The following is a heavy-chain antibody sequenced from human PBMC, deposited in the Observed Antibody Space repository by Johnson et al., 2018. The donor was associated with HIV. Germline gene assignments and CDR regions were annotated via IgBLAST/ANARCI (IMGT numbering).Heavy chain of an antibody. CDR1: GFTFSSYA. J-gene: IGHJ3*02. CDR2: IGSAGDT. D-gene: IGHD6-19*01. V-gene: IGHV3-13*01. Sequence: VQLVESGGGVVQPERSLRLSCAASGFTFSSYAMHWVRQAPGKGLEWVSVIGSAGDTYYPGSVKGRFTISRENAKNSLYLQMNSLRAGDTAVYYCARGRAVAGTRAFDIWGQGTMVTVSS. CDR3: ARGRAVAGTRAFDI.